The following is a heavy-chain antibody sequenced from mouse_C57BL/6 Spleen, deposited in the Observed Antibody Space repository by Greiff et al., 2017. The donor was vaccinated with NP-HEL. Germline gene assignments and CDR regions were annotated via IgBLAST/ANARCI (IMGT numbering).Heavy chain of an antibody. Sequence: EVQGVESGGGLVKPGGSLKLSCAASGFTFSSYAMSWVRQTPEKRLEWVATISDGGSYTYYPDKVKGRFTISRDNAKNNLYLQMSHLKSEDTAMYYCASGGFAYWGQGTLVTVSA. CDR3: ASGGFAY. V-gene: IGHV5-4*01. CDR1: GFTFSSYA. J-gene: IGHJ3*01. CDR2: ISDGGSYT. D-gene: IGHD1-1*02.